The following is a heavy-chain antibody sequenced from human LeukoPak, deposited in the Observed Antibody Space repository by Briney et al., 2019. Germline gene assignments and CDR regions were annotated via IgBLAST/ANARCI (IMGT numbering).Heavy chain of an antibody. CDR1: GFTLSSYG. J-gene: IGHJ3*02. CDR3: AKEFDRSSWYKGDAFDI. D-gene: IGHD6-13*01. Sequence: GGSLRLSCAASGFTLSSYGVHWVRQAPGKGLEWVAFIRYDGSNKYYADSVKGRFTISRDNSKNTLYLQMNSLRAEDTAVYYCAKEFDRSSWYKGDAFDIWGQGTMVTVSS. V-gene: IGHV3-30*02. CDR2: IRYDGSNK.